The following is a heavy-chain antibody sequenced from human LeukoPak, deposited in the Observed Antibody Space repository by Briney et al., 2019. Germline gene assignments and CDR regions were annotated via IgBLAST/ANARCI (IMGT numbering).Heavy chain of an antibody. CDR2: ISRSSSTI. Sequence: GGSLRLSCAASGFTFSSYSMNWVRQAPGKGLEWVSYISRSSSTIYYADSVKGRFTISRDNAKNSLYLQMNSLRAEDTAVYFCARGSWNYGYYYYMDVWAKGTTVTVSS. J-gene: IGHJ6*03. V-gene: IGHV3-48*01. D-gene: IGHD1-7*01. CDR1: GFTFSSYS. CDR3: ARGSWNYGYYYYMDV.